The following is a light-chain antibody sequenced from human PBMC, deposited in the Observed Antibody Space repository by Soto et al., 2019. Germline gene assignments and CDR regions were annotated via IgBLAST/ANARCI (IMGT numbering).Light chain of an antibody. CDR2: KDS. CDR3: QSADSSGPWV. J-gene: IGLJ2*01. V-gene: IGLV3-25*02. CDR1: ALPKQY. Sequence: SYALTQPPSVSGSPGQTARITCSGDALPKQYAYWYQQKPGQAPVLVIYKDSERPSGIPERFSGSSSGTTVTLTISGVQAEDEAYYYCQSADSSGPWVFGGGTKVTVL.